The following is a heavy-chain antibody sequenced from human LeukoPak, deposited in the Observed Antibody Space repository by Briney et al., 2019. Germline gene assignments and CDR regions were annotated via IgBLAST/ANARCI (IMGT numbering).Heavy chain of an antibody. D-gene: IGHD3-22*01. CDR1: EFTYG. Sequence: PGGSLRLSCAASEFTYGMNWVRQAPGKGLECVSAISSSGSNTYYADSVKGRFTISRDNSKNTLYLQMNSLRAEDTAVYYCAKSSYYDSSGYYREYYFDYWGPGTLVTVSS. V-gene: IGHV3-23*01. CDR3: AKSSYYDSSGYYREYYFDY. CDR2: ISSSGSNT. J-gene: IGHJ4*02.